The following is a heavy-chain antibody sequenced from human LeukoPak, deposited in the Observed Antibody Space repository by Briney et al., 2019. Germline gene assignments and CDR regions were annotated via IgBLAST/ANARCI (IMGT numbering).Heavy chain of an antibody. Sequence: GASVTVSCKASGYTFTSYYMHWVRQAPGQGLEWMGGIIPIFGTANYAQKFQGRVTITTDESTSTAYMELSSLRSEDTAVYYCARGAIHYYDSSGYSTYYYMDVWGKGTTVTVSS. CDR1: GYTFTSYY. V-gene: IGHV1-69*05. D-gene: IGHD3-22*01. CDR3: ARGAIHYYDSSGYSTYYYMDV. J-gene: IGHJ6*03. CDR2: IIPIFGTA.